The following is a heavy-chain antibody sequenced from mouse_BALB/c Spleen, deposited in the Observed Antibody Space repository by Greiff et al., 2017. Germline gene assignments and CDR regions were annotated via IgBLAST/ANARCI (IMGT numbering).Heavy chain of an antibody. CDR3: AREGGYGTVVAPRYAIDY. CDR1: GFTFSSYA. V-gene: IGHV5-9-4*01. D-gene: IGHD1-1*01. J-gene: IGHJ4*01. CDR2: ISSGGSYT. Sequence: EVHLVESGGGLVKPGGSLKLSCAASGFTFSSYAMSWVRQSPEKRLEWVAEISSGGSYTYYPDTVTGRFTISRDNAKNTLYLKMSSLRSEDTAMYYCAREGGYGTVVAPRYAIDYWGQGTSVTVSS.